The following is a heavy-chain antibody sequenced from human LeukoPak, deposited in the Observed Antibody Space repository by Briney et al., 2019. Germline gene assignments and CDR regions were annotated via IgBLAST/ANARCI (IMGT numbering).Heavy chain of an antibody. CDR2: INPNSGGT. J-gene: IGHJ4*02. D-gene: IGHD2-15*01. Sequence: ASVKVSCKASGYTFTGYYMHWVRQAPGQGLEWMGWINPNSGGTNYAQRFQGRVTMTRDTSISTAYMELSRLRSDDTAVYYCARFEDKDYYFDYWGQGTLVTVSS. V-gene: IGHV1-2*02. CDR1: GYTFTGYY. CDR3: ARFEDKDYYFDY.